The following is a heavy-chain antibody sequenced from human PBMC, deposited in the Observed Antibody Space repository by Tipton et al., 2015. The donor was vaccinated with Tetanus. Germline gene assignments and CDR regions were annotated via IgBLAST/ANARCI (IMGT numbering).Heavy chain of an antibody. V-gene: IGHV4-59*01. CDR2: IYHSGGP. CDR3: ARGPTKIPGWFDP. J-gene: IGHJ5*02. CDR1: GGSMRSYY. D-gene: IGHD2-2*01. Sequence: GLVKPSETLSLTCTVSGGSMRSYYWSWVRRSPGKGLEWIGQIYHSGGPRYNPPLKSRVTISVDTSNNHFSLKLTSVTAADPAVYYCARGPTKIPGWFDPWGQGTLVTVSS.